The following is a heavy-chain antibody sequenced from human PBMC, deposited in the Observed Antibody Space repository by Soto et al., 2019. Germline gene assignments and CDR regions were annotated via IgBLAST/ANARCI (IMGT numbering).Heavy chain of an antibody. CDR2: IHYSGST. CDR1: GGSISSYY. Sequence: QVQLQESGPGLVKPSETLSLTCTVSGGSISSYYWSWIRQSPGKGLEWIGYIHYSGSTKSNPSLKSRVTISVDTSRNQVSXXXXXXXAXXXXXXXXXXXXXXXXHPYYYGMDVWGQGTTVTASS. J-gene: IGHJ6*02. CDR3: XXXXXXXXHPYYYGMDV. V-gene: IGHV4-59*01.